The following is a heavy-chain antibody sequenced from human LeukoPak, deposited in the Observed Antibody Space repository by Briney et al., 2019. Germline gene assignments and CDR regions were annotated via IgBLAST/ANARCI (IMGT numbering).Heavy chain of an antibody. J-gene: IGHJ4*02. CDR1: GFTFGDYA. CDR3: TRDILSGWYYFDF. Sequence: GRSLRLSCTASGFTFGDYAMSWVRQAPGKGLEWVGFIRSRRYGGATEYAASVKGRFTISRDDSKSVVYLHMNSLKTEDTAVYYCTRDILSGWYYFDFWGQGTLVTVSS. CDR2: IRSRRYGGAT. V-gene: IGHV3-49*04. D-gene: IGHD6-19*01.